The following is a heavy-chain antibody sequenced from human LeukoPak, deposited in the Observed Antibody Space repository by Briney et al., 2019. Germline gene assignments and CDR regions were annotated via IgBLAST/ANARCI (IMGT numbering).Heavy chain of an antibody. CDR1: GFTFSRYV. CDR2: IWYDGSNE. D-gene: IGHD3-22*01. V-gene: IGHV3-33*01. J-gene: IGHJ4*02. Sequence: GRSLRLSCAASGFTFSRYVMHWVRQAPGKGLQWVALIWYDGSNEYYTDSVKGRFTISRDNSKNTLYLQMSSLRAEDTAVYYCARADYYDSSGYYYGDYWGQGTLSPSPQ. CDR3: ARADYYDSSGYYYGDY.